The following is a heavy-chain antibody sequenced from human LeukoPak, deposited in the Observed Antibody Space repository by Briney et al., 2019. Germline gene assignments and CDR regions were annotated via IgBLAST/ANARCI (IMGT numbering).Heavy chain of an antibody. J-gene: IGHJ4*02. D-gene: IGHD1-7*01. CDR3: ARGFGWNYAEDF. Sequence: PSETLSLTCAVYGGFFRGFDWSWVRQPLGKGLEWIGEISHRGGTNYNPSLKSRVTISQHTSKNQFSLKLSSVTAADTAVYYCARGFGWNYAEDFWGQGTLVTVSS. CDR2: ISHRGGT. V-gene: IGHV4-34*01. CDR1: GGFFRGFD.